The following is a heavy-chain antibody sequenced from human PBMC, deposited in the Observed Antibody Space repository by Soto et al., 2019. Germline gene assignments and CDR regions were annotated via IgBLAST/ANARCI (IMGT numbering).Heavy chain of an antibody. CDR1: GFSFSNFG. CDR3: AKLPYSSGVYYFDY. D-gene: IGHD6-19*01. J-gene: IGHJ4*02. Sequence: PGGSLRLSCATSGFSFSNFGLHWVRQAPGKGLEWVAVMSHDGSFEDYGDSVKGRFIVSRDNSQKTLHLQMNSLTVEDTAVYYCAKLPYSSGVYYFDYWGLGTLVTVSS. CDR2: MSHDGSFE. V-gene: IGHV3-30*18.